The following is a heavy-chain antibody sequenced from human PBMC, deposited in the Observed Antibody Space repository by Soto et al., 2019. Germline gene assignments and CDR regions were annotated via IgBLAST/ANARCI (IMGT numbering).Heavy chain of an antibody. CDR2: IYYSGST. D-gene: IGHD1-26*01. J-gene: IGHJ5*02. CDR3: AREARSGNWFDP. CDR1: GGSVSSGSYY. Sequence: SETLSLTCTVSGGSVSSGSYYWSWIRQPPGKGLEWIGDIYYSGSTNYNPSLKSRVTISVDTSKNQFSLELSSVTAADTAVYYCAREARSGNWFDPWGQGTLVTVSS. V-gene: IGHV4-61*01.